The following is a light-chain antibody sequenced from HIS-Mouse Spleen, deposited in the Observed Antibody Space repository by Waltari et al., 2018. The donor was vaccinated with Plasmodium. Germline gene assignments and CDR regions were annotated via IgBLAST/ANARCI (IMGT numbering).Light chain of an antibody. J-gene: IGLJ2*01. V-gene: IGLV2-11*01. CDR3: CSYAGSYTLV. Sequence: QSAMTQPRSVSGSPGHSVSISCTGTSSYVGGYNYVSCYQQHPCKPPRLMIYDVGKRPSGVPDRFSGSKSGNTASLTISGLQAEDEADYYCCSYAGSYTLVFGGGTKLTVL. CDR2: DVG. CDR1: SSYVGGYNY.